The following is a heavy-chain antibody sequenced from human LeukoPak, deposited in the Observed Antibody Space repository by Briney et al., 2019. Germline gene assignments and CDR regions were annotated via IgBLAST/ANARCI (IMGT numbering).Heavy chain of an antibody. CDR3: ARAAHGYYFWSGYLD. J-gene: IGHJ4*02. CDR2: IYTSGST. CDR1: GGSISSGSYY. D-gene: IGHD3-3*01. Sequence: SQTLSLTCTLSGGSISSGSYYRGWIPQPAGKGLECIGRIYTSGSTHYNTSLTSRVTISVETSQRQFSPTRSPLSAADTAVYYCARAAHGYYFWSGYLDWGQGTLVTVSS. V-gene: IGHV4-61*02.